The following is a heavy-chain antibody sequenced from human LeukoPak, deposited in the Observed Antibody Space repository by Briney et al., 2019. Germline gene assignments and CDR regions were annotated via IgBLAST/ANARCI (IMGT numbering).Heavy chain of an antibody. D-gene: IGHD1-26*01. J-gene: IGHJ4*02. CDR2: LYPGDSDN. V-gene: IGHV5-51*01. Sequence: ELIGILYPGDSDNRYSPSFQGQVTISADKSRSTAYLQWSSLKASDTAMYYCARQGTGSYDYWGQGTLVTVSS. CDR3: ARQGTGSYDY.